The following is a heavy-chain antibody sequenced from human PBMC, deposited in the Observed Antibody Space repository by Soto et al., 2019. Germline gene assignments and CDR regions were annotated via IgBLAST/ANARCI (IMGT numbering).Heavy chain of an antibody. CDR3: ARHGAGTRWYQLLHVDWFDP. CDR1: GYTFTSYG. V-gene: IGHV1-18*01. J-gene: IGHJ5*02. Sequence: ASVKVSCKASGYTFTSYGISWVRQAPGQGLEWMGWISAYNGNTNYAQKLQGRVTMTTDTSTSTAYMELRSLRSDDTAVYYCARHGAGTRWYQLLHVDWFDPWGQGTLVTVSS. D-gene: IGHD2-2*01. CDR2: ISAYNGNT.